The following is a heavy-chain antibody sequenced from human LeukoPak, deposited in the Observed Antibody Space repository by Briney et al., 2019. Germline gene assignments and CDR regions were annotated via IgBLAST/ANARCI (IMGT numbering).Heavy chain of an antibody. D-gene: IGHD3-16*01. CDR2: ISGSGGST. CDR3: AKLGTRGFYFDY. Sequence: GGSLRLSCAASGFTFSSYAMSWVRQAPGQGLEWVSTISGSGGSTYYAHSVKGRFTISRDNSKNTRYLQMNSLRAEDTAVYYCAKLGTRGFYFDYWGQGTLVTVSS. J-gene: IGHJ4*02. CDR1: GFTFSSYA. V-gene: IGHV3-23*01.